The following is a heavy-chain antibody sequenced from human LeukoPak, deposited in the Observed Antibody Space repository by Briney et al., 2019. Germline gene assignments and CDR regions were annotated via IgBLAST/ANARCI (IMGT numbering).Heavy chain of an antibody. V-gene: IGHV3-7*01. CDR3: ARDRGWIQHDI. Sequence: GGSLRLSCAASGFIFSNYYMNWVRQAPGKGLEWVAHIKQDGSEKNYVDSVKGRFTISRDNAKNSLFLQMNSLRAEDTAVYYCARDRGWIQHDIWGQGTMVTVSS. D-gene: IGHD5-18*01. CDR2: IKQDGSEK. CDR1: GFIFSNYY. J-gene: IGHJ3*02.